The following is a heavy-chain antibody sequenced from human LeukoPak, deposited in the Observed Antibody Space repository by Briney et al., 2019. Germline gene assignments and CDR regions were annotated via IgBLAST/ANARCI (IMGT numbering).Heavy chain of an antibody. J-gene: IGHJ6*02. D-gene: IGHD2-2*01. V-gene: IGHV1-24*01. CDR2: FDPEDDET. CDR3: ARDIVVVPAAKGPYYYYYGMDV. Sequence: ASVKVSCKVSGYTLTELSMHWVRQAPGKGLEWMGGFDPEDDETMYAEEFQGRVTMTEDTSRDTAYMELSSLRSEDTAVYYCARDIVVVPAAKGPYYYYYGMDVRGQGTTVTVSS. CDR1: GYTLTELS.